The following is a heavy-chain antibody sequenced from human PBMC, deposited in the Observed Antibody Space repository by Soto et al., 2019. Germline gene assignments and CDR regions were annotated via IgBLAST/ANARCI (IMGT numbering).Heavy chain of an antibody. J-gene: IGHJ6*02. CDR3: ARDCTTSYGDSYYYYFYGMDD. CDR1: GLTFSSYS. Sequence: TGGSLRLSCAASGLTFSSYSMNWVRQAPGKGLEWVSSISSSSSYIYYADSVKGRFTISRDNPKHSLYLQINSLRAEDTAVYYSARDCTTSYGDSYYYYFYGMDDWGQGTSVTVSS. V-gene: IGHV3-21*01. D-gene: IGHD4-17*01. CDR2: ISSSSSYI.